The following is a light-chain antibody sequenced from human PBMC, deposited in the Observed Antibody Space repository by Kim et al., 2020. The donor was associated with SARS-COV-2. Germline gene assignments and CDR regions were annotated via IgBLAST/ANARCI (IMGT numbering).Light chain of an antibody. J-gene: IGKJ1*01. CDR3: QQYESYSPT. V-gene: IGKV1-5*01. CDR2: DAY. Sequence: SAHGVDRVTITCRTSQSISGSLSWYQQKRRKAPKLLISDAYSLESGVPSRFSGSGSGTEFTLTITSLQPDDFATYYCQQYESYSPTFGQGTKLDI. CDR1: QSISGS.